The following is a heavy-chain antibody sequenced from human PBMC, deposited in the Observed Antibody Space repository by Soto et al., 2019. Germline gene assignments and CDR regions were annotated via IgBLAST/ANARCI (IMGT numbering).Heavy chain of an antibody. CDR2: ISYDGSNK. D-gene: IGHD4-4*01. Sequence: QVQLVESGGGVVQPGRSLRLSCAASGFTFSSYAMHWVRQAPGKGLEWVAVISYDGSNKYYADSVKGRFTISRDNSKNPLELQMNSLRGEGTAWDYCARLPTVTTDYWGQGTLVTVSS. V-gene: IGHV3-30-3*01. J-gene: IGHJ4*02. CDR3: ARLPTVTTDY. CDR1: GFTFSSYA.